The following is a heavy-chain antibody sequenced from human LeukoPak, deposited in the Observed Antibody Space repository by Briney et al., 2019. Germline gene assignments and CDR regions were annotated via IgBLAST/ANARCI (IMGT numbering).Heavy chain of an antibody. CDR1: GGSISSYY. V-gene: IGHV4-59*01. CDR2: IYYSGST. Sequence: SETLSLTCTVSGGSISSYYWSWIRQPPGEGLEWIGYIYYSGSTNYNPSLKSPVTISVDTSKNQFSLKLSSVTAADTAVYYCARNVRWRDCSGGSCYSPGGYYYYYMDVWGKGTTVTVSS. CDR3: ARNVRWRDCSGGSCYSPGGYYYYYMDV. D-gene: IGHD2-15*01. J-gene: IGHJ6*03.